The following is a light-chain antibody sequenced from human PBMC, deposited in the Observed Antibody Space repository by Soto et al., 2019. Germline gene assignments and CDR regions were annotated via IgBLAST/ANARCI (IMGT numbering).Light chain of an antibody. J-gene: IGKJ1*01. V-gene: IGKV3-15*01. CDR1: QSVSSN. CDR3: QYYKNWRRT. CDR2: GAS. Sequence: EIVMTQSPATLSVSPGERATLSCRASQSVSSNLAWYQQKPGQAPRLLIYGASTRATGIPARFSGSGSGTESNLTISSLQSEDFAVYSCQYYKNWRRTFGQGTKVEIK.